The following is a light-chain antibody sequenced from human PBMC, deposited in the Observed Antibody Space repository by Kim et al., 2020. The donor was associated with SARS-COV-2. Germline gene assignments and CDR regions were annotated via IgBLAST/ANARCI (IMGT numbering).Light chain of an antibody. CDR3: QKYNSAPRT. J-gene: IGKJ5*01. CDR1: QGISNY. Sequence: ASVGDRVTITCRASQGISNYLAWYQQKPGKVPKLLIYAASTLQSGVPSRFSGSGSGTDFTLTISSLQPEDVATYYCQKYNSAPRTFGQGTRLEIK. V-gene: IGKV1-27*01. CDR2: AAS.